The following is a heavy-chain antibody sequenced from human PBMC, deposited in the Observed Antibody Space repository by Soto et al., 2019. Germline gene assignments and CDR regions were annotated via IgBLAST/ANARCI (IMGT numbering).Heavy chain of an antibody. Sequence: GVLRLSCAASGFTFSSYAMSWVRQAPGKGLDWVSAISGSGGSTYYADSVKGRFTISRDNSKNTLYLQMNSLRAEDTAVYYCAKSLLGGSRTSYYYYYMDFWGKGTTVTVSS. CDR2: ISGSGGST. V-gene: IGHV3-23*01. CDR3: AKSLLGGSRTSYYYYYMDF. J-gene: IGHJ6*03. CDR1: GFTFSSYA. D-gene: IGHD3-16*01.